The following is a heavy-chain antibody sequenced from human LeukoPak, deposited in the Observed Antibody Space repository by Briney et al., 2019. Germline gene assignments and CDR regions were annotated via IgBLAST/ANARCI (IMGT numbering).Heavy chain of an antibody. V-gene: IGHV4-4*07. CDR1: GGSISSYF. CDR2: IYTSGSI. D-gene: IGHD3-22*01. Sequence: PSETLSLTCGVSGGSISSYFWSWSRQPAGKGLEWIGRIYTSGSINYNPSLKSRVTMSLDTSKNQFSLRPASATAADTAVYYCALCYDSSGYHSSSDLWGRGTLVTVSS. CDR3: ALCYDSSGYHSSSDL. J-gene: IGHJ2*01.